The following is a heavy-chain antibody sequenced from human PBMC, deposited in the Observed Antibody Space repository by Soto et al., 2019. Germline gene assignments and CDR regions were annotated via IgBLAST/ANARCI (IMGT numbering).Heavy chain of an antibody. J-gene: IGHJ4*02. Sequence: SETLSLTCAVYGGSFSGYYWSWIRQPPGKGLEWIGDINHSGSTNYNPSLKSRVTISVDTSKNQFSLKLSSVTAADTAVYYCARSYSPHFIAAAGYWGQGTLVTVSS. CDR2: INHSGST. CDR1: GGSFSGYY. CDR3: ARSYSPHFIAAAGY. V-gene: IGHV4-34*01. D-gene: IGHD6-13*01.